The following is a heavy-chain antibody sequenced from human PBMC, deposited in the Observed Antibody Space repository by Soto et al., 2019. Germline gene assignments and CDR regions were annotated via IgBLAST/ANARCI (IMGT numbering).Heavy chain of an antibody. CDR1: GYTFTRYG. J-gene: IGHJ6*02. D-gene: IGHD3-16*01. CDR3: AMVDVYVTPSPQDV. CDR2: INTYNGNT. V-gene: IGHV1-18*01. Sequence: QVQLVQSGAEVKNPGASVKVSCKASGYTFTRYGIGWARQAPGQGLEWMGWINTYNGNTNYAQNVQGRVTLTTDTSTSTAYMELRSLRSNATAIYYCAMVDVYVTPSPQDVWGHGTTVIVSS.